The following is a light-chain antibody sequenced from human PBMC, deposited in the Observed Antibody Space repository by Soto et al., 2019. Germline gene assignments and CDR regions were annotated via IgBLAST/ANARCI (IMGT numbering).Light chain of an antibody. CDR2: EVN. Sequence: QSVLTQPPSVSAAPGQKVTISCSGSSSNIGNNYVPWYQQLSGDPKLMVFEVNNRPSGVSYRFSGSKSGNTASLTISGLQAEDEADYFCSSYSISTAYLFGTGPKAPVL. V-gene: IGLV2-14*01. CDR1: SSNIGNNY. J-gene: IGLJ1*01. CDR3: SSYSISTAYL.